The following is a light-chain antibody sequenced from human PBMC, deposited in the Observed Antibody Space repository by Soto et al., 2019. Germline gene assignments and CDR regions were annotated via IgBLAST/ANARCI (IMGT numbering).Light chain of an antibody. Sequence: DIQLTQSPSVLSASVGDRVTITCRASQGINSYLAWYQQKPGKVPKLLIFAASTLHGGVPSRFSGSGSGTEFTLTISSLQPEYFATYYCQQLNSYPRTFGQGTKV. CDR1: QGINSY. V-gene: IGKV1-9*01. J-gene: IGKJ1*01. CDR2: AAS. CDR3: QQLNSYPRT.